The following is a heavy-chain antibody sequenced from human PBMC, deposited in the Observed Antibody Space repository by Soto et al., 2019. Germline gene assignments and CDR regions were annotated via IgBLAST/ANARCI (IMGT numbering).Heavy chain of an antibody. J-gene: IGHJ3*01. CDR3: AQILPGRGADLFGV. V-gene: IGHV2-5*02. D-gene: IGHD3-9*01. Sequence: QITLKESGPPLVKPTQTLTLTCTFSGFSLNSDRVGVGWIRQPPGKALDWLALIFWDDDKRYSPPLRSRLTLXXXTXXNQVVLTITNMDPVDTATYYCAQILPGRGADLFGVWGQGTVVTVSS. CDR2: IFWDDDK. CDR1: GFSLNSDRVG.